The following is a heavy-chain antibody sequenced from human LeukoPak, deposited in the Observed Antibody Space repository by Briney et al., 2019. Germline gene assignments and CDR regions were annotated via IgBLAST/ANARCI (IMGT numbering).Heavy chain of an antibody. CDR3: AREEYSYGHYFDY. CDR1: GFTFSSYG. J-gene: IGHJ4*02. CDR2: IKQDGSEK. Sequence: GGSLRLSCAASGFTFSSYGMHWVRQAPGKGLEWVANIKQDGSEKYYVESVKGRFTISRDNAKNSLYLQMNSLRAEDTAVYYCAREEYSYGHYFDYWGQGTLVTVSS. V-gene: IGHV3-7*01. D-gene: IGHD5-18*01.